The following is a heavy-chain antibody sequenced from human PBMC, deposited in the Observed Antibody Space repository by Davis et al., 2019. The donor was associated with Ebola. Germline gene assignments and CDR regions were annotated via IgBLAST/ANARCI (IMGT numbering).Heavy chain of an antibody. CDR3: AKDIHYYYGMDV. V-gene: IGHV3-9*01. J-gene: IGHJ6*02. CDR2: ISWNSGSI. CDR1: GFTFDDYA. Sequence: SLKISCAASGFTFDDYAMHWVRQAPGKGLEWVSGISWNSGSIGYADSVKGRFTISIDNAKNSLYLQMNSLRAEDTALYYCAKDIHYYYGMDVWGQGTTVTVSS.